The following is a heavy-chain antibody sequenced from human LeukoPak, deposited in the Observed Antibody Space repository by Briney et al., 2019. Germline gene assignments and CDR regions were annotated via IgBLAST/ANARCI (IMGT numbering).Heavy chain of an antibody. V-gene: IGHV1-18*01. CDR1: GYTFSSYG. J-gene: IGHJ4*02. Sequence: ASVKVSRKASGYTFSSYGISWVRQAPGQGLEWMGWISVYSGNTNYVQRFQGRVTMTTDTSTSTAYMELRSLRSDDTAMYYCARDANGVLGDYWGQGTLVTVSS. CDR2: ISVYSGNT. CDR3: ARDANGVLGDY. D-gene: IGHD2-8*01.